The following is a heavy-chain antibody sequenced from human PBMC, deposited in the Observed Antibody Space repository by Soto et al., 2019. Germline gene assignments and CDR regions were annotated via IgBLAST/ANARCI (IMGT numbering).Heavy chain of an antibody. V-gene: IGHV4-34*01. CDR2: INHSGST. CDR3: ARVGVIGVDGRGYFDY. J-gene: IGHJ4*02. Sequence: SETLSLTCAVYGGSFSGYYWSWIRQPPGKGLEWIGEINHSGSTNYNPSLKSRVTISVDTSKNQFSLKLSSVTAADTAVYYCARVGVIGVDGRGYFDYWGQGTLVTVSS. D-gene: IGHD3-3*01. CDR1: GGSFSGYY.